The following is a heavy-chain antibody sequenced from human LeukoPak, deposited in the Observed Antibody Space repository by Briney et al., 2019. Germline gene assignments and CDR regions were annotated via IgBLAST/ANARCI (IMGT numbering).Heavy chain of an antibody. J-gene: IGHJ3*01. CDR3: ARWPMTNLAFDV. CDR1: GDSISGFY. CDR2: IYYSGST. D-gene: IGHD3-22*01. V-gene: IGHV4-59*01. Sequence: PSETLSLTCTVSGDSISGFYWSWIRQPPGKGLEWIGHIYYSGSTIYNPSLKSRLTISVDTSKNQFSLKLSSVTAADTAVYFCARWPMTNLAFDVWGQGTMVTVSS.